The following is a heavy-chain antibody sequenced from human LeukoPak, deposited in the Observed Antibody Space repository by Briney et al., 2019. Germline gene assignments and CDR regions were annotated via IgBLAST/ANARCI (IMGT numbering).Heavy chain of an antibody. Sequence: ASVKVSCKASGITFTSYANSWVRHAPGPGLEWMGAIDPNYDVTNYAQSFRGRVTMTADESTSTAYMELRSLTSEVTAMYYCARIYCGSVSLDGYWGQGTLVSVSS. J-gene: IGHJ4*02. CDR1: GITFTSYA. CDR2: IDPNYDVT. D-gene: IGHD3-10*01. CDR3: ARIYCGSVSLDGY. V-gene: IGHV1-69*13.